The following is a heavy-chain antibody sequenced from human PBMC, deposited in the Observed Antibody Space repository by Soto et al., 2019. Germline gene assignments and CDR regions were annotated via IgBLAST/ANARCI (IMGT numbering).Heavy chain of an antibody. CDR3: ARALIDKDYVWGSYRFDY. Sequence: SSVKGAWKGSGYTFRSDRVACVLQTTGQGLEWLGWTIPYNGNTNYAQKFQGRVTITADKATSTAYMELSSLRSEDTAVYYCARALIDKDYVWGSYRFDYWGQGTLVTVSS. CDR2: TIPYNGNT. V-gene: IGHV1-69*04. D-gene: IGHD3-16*02. J-gene: IGHJ4*02. CDR1: GYTFRSDR.